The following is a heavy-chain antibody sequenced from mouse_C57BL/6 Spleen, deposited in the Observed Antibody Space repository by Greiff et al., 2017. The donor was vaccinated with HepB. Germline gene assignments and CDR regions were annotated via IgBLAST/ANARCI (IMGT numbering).Heavy chain of an antibody. V-gene: IGHV1-19*01. D-gene: IGHD4-1*01. CDR1: GYTFTDYY. Sequence: EVQLQQSGPVLVKPGASVKMSCKASGYTFTDYYMNWVKQSHGKSLEWIGVINPYNGGTSYNQKFKGKATLTVDKSSSTAYMELNSLTSEDSAVYYCARDQKTGSFAYWGQGTLVTVSA. CDR3: ARDQKTGSFAY. J-gene: IGHJ3*01. CDR2: INPYNGGT.